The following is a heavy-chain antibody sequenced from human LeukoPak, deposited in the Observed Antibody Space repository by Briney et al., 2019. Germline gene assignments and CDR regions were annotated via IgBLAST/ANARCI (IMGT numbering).Heavy chain of an antibody. Sequence: GGSLRLSCAAFGFTFNNYWMHWVRQAPGKGLVWVPRIDSDGSSTSYADSVKGRFTVSRDNAKNTVFLQMNSLRAEDTAVYYCVRDRIGFDPWGQGTLVTVSS. J-gene: IGHJ5*02. CDR2: IDSDGSST. D-gene: IGHD3-16*02. CDR3: VRDRIGFDP. CDR1: GFTFNNYW. V-gene: IGHV3-74*01.